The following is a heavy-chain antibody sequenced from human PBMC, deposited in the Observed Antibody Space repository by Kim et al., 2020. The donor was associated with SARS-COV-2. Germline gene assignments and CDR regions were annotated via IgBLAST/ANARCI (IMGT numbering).Heavy chain of an antibody. Sequence: ASVKVSCKASGFTFTFYSMHWVRQAPGQGLEWMGMINRSGGGTNYAQKLQGRVTMTGDTSTNTVYMELRSLRSDDTAVYYCAKEGGHWGQGTLVTVSS. CDR3: AKEGGH. V-gene: IGHV1-46*01. CDR1: GFTFTFYS. CDR2: INRSGGGT. D-gene: IGHD3-16*01. J-gene: IGHJ4*02.